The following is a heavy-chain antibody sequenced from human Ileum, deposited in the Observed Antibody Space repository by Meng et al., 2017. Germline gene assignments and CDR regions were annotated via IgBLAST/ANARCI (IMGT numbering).Heavy chain of an antibody. J-gene: IGHJ4*02. Sequence: QVHLVQSGLEVQKPGSSVQVSCKASGGTFYSYTISWVRQAPGQGLEWMGRIIPVIGVAKHAQKFQGRVTIIADKSTSTSHMELSNLRSEDTGVYYCASESPNSSGAHEDWGQGTLVTVSS. CDR2: IIPVIGVA. CDR1: GGTFYSYT. V-gene: IGHV1-69*04. CDR3: ASESPNSSGAHED. D-gene: IGHD3-22*01.